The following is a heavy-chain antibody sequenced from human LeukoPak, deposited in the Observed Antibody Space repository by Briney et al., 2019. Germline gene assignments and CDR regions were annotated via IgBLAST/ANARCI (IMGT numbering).Heavy chain of an antibody. CDR3: GRDPNGDYVGAFDF. Sequence: GGSLRLSCEVSGFTFSNYAMTWVRQAPGKGLEWVSSIRGSGASSFYADSVKGRFAMSRDNSKSTLYLQMNSLRVGDTAVYYCGRDPNGDYVGAFDFGGQGTLVTVSS. J-gene: IGHJ3*01. CDR1: GFTFSNYA. D-gene: IGHD4-17*01. V-gene: IGHV3-23*01. CDR2: IRGSGASS.